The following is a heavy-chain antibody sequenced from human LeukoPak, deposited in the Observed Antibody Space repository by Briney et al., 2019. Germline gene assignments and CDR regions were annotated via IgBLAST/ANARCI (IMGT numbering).Heavy chain of an antibody. CDR3: AKDRYYDILTGYSSFDY. Sequence: GGSLRLSCSASGFTFSTYSMNWVRQAPGKGLEWLSYISSSSTTILYADSVKGRFTISRDNAKNSLYLQMNSLRAEDTALYYCAKDRYYDILTGYSSFDYWGQGTLVTVSS. CDR2: ISSSSTTI. D-gene: IGHD3-9*01. J-gene: IGHJ4*02. V-gene: IGHV3-48*01. CDR1: GFTFSTYS.